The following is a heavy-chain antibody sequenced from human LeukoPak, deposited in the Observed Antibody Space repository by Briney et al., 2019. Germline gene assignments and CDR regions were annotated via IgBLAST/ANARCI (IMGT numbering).Heavy chain of an antibody. J-gene: IGHJ4*02. CDR2: INPNSGGT. CDR1: GYTFTGYY. D-gene: IGHD6-19*01. Sequence: ASVKVSCKASGYTFTGYYMHWVRQAPGQGLEWMGRINPNSGGTNYAQKFQGRVIMTRDTSTSTVYMELSSLRSEDTAVYYCARAISYSSGFDYWGQGTLVTVSS. CDR3: ARAISYSSGFDY. V-gene: IGHV1-2*06.